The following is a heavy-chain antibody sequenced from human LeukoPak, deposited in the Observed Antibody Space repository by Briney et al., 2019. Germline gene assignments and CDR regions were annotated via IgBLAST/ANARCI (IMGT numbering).Heavy chain of an antibody. D-gene: IGHD2-2*02. CDR2: IYPSDSDT. V-gene: IGHV5-51*01. CDR1: GYSFTTYG. J-gene: IGHJ5*02. CDR3: ARGSDCSSTSCYTWFDN. Sequence: PGGSLRLSCEGSGYSFTTYGIGWVRQMPGKGLEWMGIIYPSDSDTRYSPSFQGQVTISADKSINTAYLQWSSLKASDSAMYYCARGSDCSSTSCYTWFDNWGQGTLVTVSS.